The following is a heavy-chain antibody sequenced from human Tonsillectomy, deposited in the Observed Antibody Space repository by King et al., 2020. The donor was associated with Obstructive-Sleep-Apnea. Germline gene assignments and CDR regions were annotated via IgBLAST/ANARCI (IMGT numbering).Heavy chain of an antibody. Sequence: VQLVESGGRLVQPGGSLKLSCAASGFTFSGPALHWVRQPSGKGLEWVGRIRSKSYIYATAYAASVKGRFTISRDDSKTRAFLQMNSLRTEDTAVYYCARGRLAAAGTGSYYYGMDVWGQGTTVPVSS. J-gene: IGHJ6*02. D-gene: IGHD6-13*01. CDR1: GFTFSGPA. CDR3: ARGRLAAAGTGSYYYGMDV. V-gene: IGHV3-73*01. CDR2: IRSKSYIYAT.